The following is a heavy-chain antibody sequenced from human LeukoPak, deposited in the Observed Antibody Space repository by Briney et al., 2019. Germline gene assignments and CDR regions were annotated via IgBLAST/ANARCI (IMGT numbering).Heavy chain of an antibody. Sequence: ASVKVSCKASGYTFTSYGISWVRQAPGQGLEWMGWMNPNSGKTGFAQKFQGRVTMTRNTSISTAYMELSSLRSDDTAVYYCARGGGQWLVLGGFDPWGQGTLVTVSS. J-gene: IGHJ5*02. D-gene: IGHD5-12*01. CDR2: MNPNSGKT. V-gene: IGHV1-8*02. CDR3: ARGGGQWLVLGGFDP. CDR1: GYTFTSYG.